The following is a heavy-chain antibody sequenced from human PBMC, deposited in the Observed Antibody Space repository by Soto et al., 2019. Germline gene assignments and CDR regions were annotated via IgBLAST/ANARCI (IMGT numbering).Heavy chain of an antibody. CDR2: ISAYNGNT. V-gene: IGHV1-18*01. CDR1: GYTFTSYG. J-gene: IGHJ6*02. Sequence: QVQLVQSGAEVKKPGASVKVSCKASGYTFTSYGISWVRQAPGQGLEWMGWISAYNGNTNYAQKLQGRVTMTTDTSTSTAYMELRSLRSDDTAVYYCAIDSLVVVPAANPEFYYSYGMGVWGQGTTVTVSS. D-gene: IGHD2-2*01. CDR3: AIDSLVVVPAANPEFYYSYGMGV.